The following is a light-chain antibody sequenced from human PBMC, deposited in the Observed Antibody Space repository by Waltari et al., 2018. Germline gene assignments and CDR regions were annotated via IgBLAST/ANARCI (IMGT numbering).Light chain of an antibody. V-gene: IGLV2-11*01. CDR1: RRDVGASDF. CDR2: DVP. J-gene: IGLJ1*01. Sequence: QSALTQPRSVSGSPGQSVTISRTGTRRDVGASDFVPGYQQRPGKAPQRIIYDVPARPSGVPDRFSGSKSDNKASLTISGLQADDEADYYCCSYAGRYTNYVFGSGTKVTVL. CDR3: CSYAGRYTNYV.